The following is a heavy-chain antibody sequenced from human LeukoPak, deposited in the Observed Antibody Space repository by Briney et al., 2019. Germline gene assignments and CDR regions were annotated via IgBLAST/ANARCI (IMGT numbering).Heavy chain of an antibody. CDR1: GLTIGSRY. J-gene: IGHJ4*02. CDR2: LYLAGNT. CDR3: ARTPNSGWIDY. Sequence: GGSLRLPCVASGLTIGSRYMNWVRQAPGKGLGWVSALYLAGNTYYADSVRGRFTISRDNSKNTLYLQVNNLRVEDTAVYYCARTPNSGWIDYWGQGTLVTVSS. V-gene: IGHV3-53*01. D-gene: IGHD6-19*01.